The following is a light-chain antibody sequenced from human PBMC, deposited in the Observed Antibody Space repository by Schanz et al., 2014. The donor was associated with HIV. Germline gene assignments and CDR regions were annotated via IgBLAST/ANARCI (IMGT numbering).Light chain of an antibody. J-gene: IGLJ2*01. Sequence: HSALIQPASVSGSPGQSITISCTGTSSDIGAYNYVSWYQQHPGKAPKLMIYDVNIRPSGVSNRFSGSKSGNTASLTISGLQAEDEADYYCNSYTSSSTHVVFGGGTKLTVL. CDR3: NSYTSSSTHVV. V-gene: IGLV2-14*03. CDR2: DVN. CDR1: SSDIGAYNY.